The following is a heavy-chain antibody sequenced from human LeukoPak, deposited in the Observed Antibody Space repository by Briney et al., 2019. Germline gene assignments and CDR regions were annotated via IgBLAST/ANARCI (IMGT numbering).Heavy chain of an antibody. Sequence: PGGSLRLSCAASGFTFSSYSMNWVRQAPGKGLEWVSSISSSSSYIYYADSVKGRFTISRDNAKNSLHLQMNSLRAEDTAVYYCARDPHGYFDYWGQGTLVTVSS. CDR3: ARDPHGYFDY. CDR1: GFTFSSYS. CDR2: ISSSSSYI. J-gene: IGHJ4*02. V-gene: IGHV3-21*01. D-gene: IGHD4-17*01.